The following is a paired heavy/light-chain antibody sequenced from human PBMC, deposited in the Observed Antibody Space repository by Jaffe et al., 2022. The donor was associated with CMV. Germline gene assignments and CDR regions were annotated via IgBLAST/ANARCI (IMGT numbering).Light chain of an antibody. Sequence: DIQMTQSPSSLSASVGDRVIITCQASQHIANFVNWYQLKPGKAPKLLISDASNLERGVPSTYSGSGSRTDFTFSISSLQPEDSATYYCQQSFDHPITFGQGTRLEIK. CDR1: QHIANF. J-gene: IGKJ5*01. CDR2: DAS. CDR3: QQSFDHPIT. V-gene: IGKV1-33*01.
Heavy chain of an antibody. CDR3: ARAFSETDFDS. V-gene: IGHV4-59*01. CDR2: ISYTGKT. J-gene: IGHJ4*02. CDR1: GGPISRYF. D-gene: IGHD2-21*02. Sequence: QVQLRESGPGLVKSSGTLSLTCDVSGGPISRYFWHWIRQSPGKGLEWIGSISYTGKTKYNPSLGSRVSISADVSRNQFSLNLASATSADTAVYYCARAFSETDFDSWGQGALVTVSS.